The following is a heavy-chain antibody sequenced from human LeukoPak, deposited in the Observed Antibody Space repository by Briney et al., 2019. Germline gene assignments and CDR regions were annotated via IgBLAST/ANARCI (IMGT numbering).Heavy chain of an antibody. D-gene: IGHD6-13*01. Sequence: GESLKISCKGSGYSFTSYWIGWVRQMPGKGLEWMGIIYPGDSDTRYSPSFQGQVTISADKSISTAYLQWSSLKASDTAVYYCARVKAAAGYYYGMGVWGQGTTVTVSS. V-gene: IGHV5-51*01. CDR1: GYSFTSYW. CDR3: ARVKAAAGYYYGMGV. J-gene: IGHJ6*02. CDR2: IYPGDSDT.